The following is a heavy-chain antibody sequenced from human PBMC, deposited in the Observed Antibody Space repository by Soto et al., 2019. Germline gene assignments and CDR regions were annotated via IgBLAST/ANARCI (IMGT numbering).Heavy chain of an antibody. CDR3: ATSGGGYDYEINY. Sequence: ASETLSLTCTVSGDSISSFYWSWIRQPAGKGLEWIGRTYTSGSINYNPSLESRVTMSVDTSKNQVSLKLYSVTAADTAVYYCATSGGGYDYEINYWGQVPLVTVSS. CDR2: TYTSGSI. D-gene: IGHD5-12*01. CDR1: GDSISSFY. J-gene: IGHJ4*02. V-gene: IGHV4-4*07.